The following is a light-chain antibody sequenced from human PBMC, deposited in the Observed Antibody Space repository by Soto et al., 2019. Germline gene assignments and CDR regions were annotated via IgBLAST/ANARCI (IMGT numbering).Light chain of an antibody. CDR1: RSNIGTGYD. Sequence: QSVLTQPPSVSGAPGQRVTISCTGTRSNIGTGYDVNWYQQTPGRAPKLLIYGNNNRPSGVPDRFSGSRSGTSASLAITGLQAEDEADYYCQSYDSSLSGSLVFGGGTKVTVL. J-gene: IGLJ2*01. CDR2: GNN. CDR3: QSYDSSLSGSLV. V-gene: IGLV1-40*01.